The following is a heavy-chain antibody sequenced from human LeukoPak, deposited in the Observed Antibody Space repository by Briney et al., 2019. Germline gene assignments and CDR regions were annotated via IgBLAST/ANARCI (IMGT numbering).Heavy chain of an antibody. CDR2: INPTSGGT. CDR3: ARYGSQLSIAGTAVDY. Sequence: GASVKVSCKASGYTFTGYYMHWVRQSPGQGLEWMGWINPTSGGTEFAQKFQGRVTMTWDTSISTAYMNLNSLRSDDTAVYYCARYGSQLSIAGTAVDYWGQGTLVTVSS. D-gene: IGHD1-7*01. J-gene: IGHJ4*02. CDR1: GYTFTGYY. V-gene: IGHV1-2*02.